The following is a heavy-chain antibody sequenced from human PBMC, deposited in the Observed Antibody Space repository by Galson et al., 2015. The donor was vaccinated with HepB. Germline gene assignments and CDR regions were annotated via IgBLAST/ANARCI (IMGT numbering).Heavy chain of an antibody. Sequence: SLRLSCAASGFTFSSYGMHWVRPAPGKGLEWVAVISYDGSNKYYADSVKGRFTISRDNSKNTLYLQMNSLRAEDTAVYYCAKHQRDYCTNGVCHQNPGWFDPWGQGTLVTVSS. CDR1: GFTFSSYG. CDR3: AKHQRDYCTNGVCHQNPGWFDP. V-gene: IGHV3-30*18. CDR2: ISYDGSNK. J-gene: IGHJ5*02. D-gene: IGHD2-8*01.